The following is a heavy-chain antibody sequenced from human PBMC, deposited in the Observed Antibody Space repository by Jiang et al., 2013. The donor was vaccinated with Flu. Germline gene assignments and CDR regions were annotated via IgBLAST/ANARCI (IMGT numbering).Heavy chain of an antibody. J-gene: IGHJ4*02. CDR3: AYSLWYDSDGGSYYGIRFDY. D-gene: IGHD3-22*01. CDR1: GFSLSTSGVG. Sequence: PTQTLTLTCTFSGFSLSTSGVGVGWIRQPHGKALEWLALIYWDGDKSYSPSLRNRLTITKDTSKNQVVLRMTNMDPVDTATYHCAYSLWYDSDGGSYYGIRFDYWGQGTLVTVSS. V-gene: IGHV2-5*02. CDR2: IYWDGDK.